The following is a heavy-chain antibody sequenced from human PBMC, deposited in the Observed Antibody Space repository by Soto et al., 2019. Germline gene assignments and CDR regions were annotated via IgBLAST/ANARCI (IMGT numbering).Heavy chain of an antibody. CDR2: INSDGSIT. Sequence: EVQLEESGGDLVQTGGSLRLSCAASGFTFSTYWMHWVRQAPGKGLVWVSRINSDGSITTYADSVKGRFTISRDNSKNTLYLQMNSLRAEDTAVYYCGSVATGSYSWRESWGQGTLVTVSS. V-gene: IGHV3-74*03. CDR3: GSVATGSYSWRES. D-gene: IGHD1-26*01. CDR1: GFTFSTYW. J-gene: IGHJ5*02.